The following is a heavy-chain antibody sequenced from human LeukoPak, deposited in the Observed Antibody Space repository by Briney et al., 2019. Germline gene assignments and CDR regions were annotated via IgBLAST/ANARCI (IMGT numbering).Heavy chain of an antibody. Sequence: SETLSLTCTVSGGSISSSSYYWSWIRQPPGKGLEWIGYIYYSGSTNYNPSLKSRVTISVDTSKNQFSLKLSSVTAADTAVYYCARFYDYDFWSGYYYYYGMDVWGQGTTVTVSS. CDR3: ARFYDYDFWSGYYYYYGMDV. CDR2: IYYSGST. CDR1: GGSISSSSYY. J-gene: IGHJ6*02. V-gene: IGHV4-61*01. D-gene: IGHD3-3*01.